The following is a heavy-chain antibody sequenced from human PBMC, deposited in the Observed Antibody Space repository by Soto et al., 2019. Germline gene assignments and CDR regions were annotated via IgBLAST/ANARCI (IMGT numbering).Heavy chain of an antibody. Sequence: EVQLVKSGGGLVQPGGSLRLSCAASGFTFSSYWMSWVRQAPGKGLEWVANIKQDGSEKYYVDSVKGRFTISRDNAKNSLYLQMNSLRAEDTAVYYCARDRGRRTGASFDYWGQGTLVTVSS. CDR2: IKQDGSEK. V-gene: IGHV3-7*03. CDR3: ARDRGRRTGASFDY. CDR1: GFTFSSYW. D-gene: IGHD1-1*01. J-gene: IGHJ4*02.